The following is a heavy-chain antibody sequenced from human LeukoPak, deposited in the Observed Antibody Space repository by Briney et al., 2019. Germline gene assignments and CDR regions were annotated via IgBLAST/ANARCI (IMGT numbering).Heavy chain of an antibody. CDR3: ARDWGYYYDSSGYYGLPHCL. Sequence: PSESLSLTCTVSGYSISSGYYWGWIRQPPGKGLEWIGSIYHSGSTYYNPSLKSRVTISVDTSKNQFSLKLSSVTAADTAVYYCARDWGYYYDSSGYYGLPHCLWGRGTLVTVSS. D-gene: IGHD3-22*01. CDR1: GYSISSGYY. CDR2: IYHSGST. V-gene: IGHV4-38-2*02. J-gene: IGHJ2*01.